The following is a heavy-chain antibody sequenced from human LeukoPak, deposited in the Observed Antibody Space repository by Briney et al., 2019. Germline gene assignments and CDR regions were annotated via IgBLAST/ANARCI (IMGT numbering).Heavy chain of an antibody. CDR2: IYSGGST. D-gene: IGHD2-2*01. Sequence: GGSLRLSCAASGFTVSSNHMSWVRQAPGKGLEWVSVIYSGGSTYYADSVKGRFTISRDNSKNTLYLQMNSLRAEDTAVYYCARDPCSSTSCHHYYYGMDVWGKGTTVTVSS. CDR1: GFTVSSNH. CDR3: ARDPCSSTSCHHYYYGMDV. J-gene: IGHJ6*04. V-gene: IGHV3-53*01.